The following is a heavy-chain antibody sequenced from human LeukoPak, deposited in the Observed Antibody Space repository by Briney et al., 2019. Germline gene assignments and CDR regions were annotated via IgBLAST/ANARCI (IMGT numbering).Heavy chain of an antibody. CDR1: GFTFSSYG. Sequence: GGSLRLSCAASGFTFSSYGMHWVRQAPGKGLEWVAFIRYDGSNKYYADSVKGRFTISRDNSKNTLYLQMNSLRAEDTAVYYCAKEIIAAAGGEGFDYWGQGTLVTVSS. D-gene: IGHD6-13*01. J-gene: IGHJ4*02. V-gene: IGHV3-30*02. CDR3: AKEIIAAAGGEGFDY. CDR2: IRYDGSNK.